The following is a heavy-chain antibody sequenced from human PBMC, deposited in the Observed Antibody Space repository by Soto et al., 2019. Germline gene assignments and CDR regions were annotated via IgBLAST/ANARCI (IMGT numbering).Heavy chain of an antibody. D-gene: IGHD4-17*01. CDR1: GFTFSSYD. V-gene: IGHV3-23*01. J-gene: IGHJ3*02. CDR2: ISGSGGST. Sequence: GGSLRLSCAASGFTFSSYDMSWVRQAPGKGLECVSGISGSGGSTYYADSVKGRFTISRDNSKNTLYLQMNSLRAEDTAVYYCAKTTTLDRAFDIWGQGTMVTVSS. CDR3: AKTTTLDRAFDI.